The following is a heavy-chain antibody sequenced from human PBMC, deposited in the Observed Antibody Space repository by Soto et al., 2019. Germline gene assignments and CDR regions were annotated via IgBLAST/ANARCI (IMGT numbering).Heavy chain of an antibody. CDR2: IRQDGSEK. CDR3: ARVHSSSYHDFED. D-gene: IGHD6-13*01. V-gene: IGHV3-7*01. Sequence: LRLSCAASGFTFSTYWMTWVRQAPGKGLEWVANIRQDGSEKYYVDSVKGRFTISRDNARNSLYLQMNSLRAEDTAVYSCARVHSSSYHDFEDWGHGTLVTGSS. CDR1: GFTFSTYW. J-gene: IGHJ4*01.